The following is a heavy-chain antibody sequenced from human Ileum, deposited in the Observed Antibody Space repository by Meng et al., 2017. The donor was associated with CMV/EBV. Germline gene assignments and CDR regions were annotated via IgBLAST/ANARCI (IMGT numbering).Heavy chain of an antibody. V-gene: IGHV3-23*01. D-gene: IGHD3-16*01. CDR2: ISADGVST. CDR3: AKIMRGSYARGAFDV. CDR1: GFSFSDYS. J-gene: IGHJ3*01. Sequence: GESLKISCVGSGFSFSDYSMHWVRQGPRKGLEWVSSISADGVSTYYRDSVRGRFTISRDNSRDTLHLQMDDLGPEDTAIYFCAKIMRGSYARGAFDVWGQGSVVTVSS.